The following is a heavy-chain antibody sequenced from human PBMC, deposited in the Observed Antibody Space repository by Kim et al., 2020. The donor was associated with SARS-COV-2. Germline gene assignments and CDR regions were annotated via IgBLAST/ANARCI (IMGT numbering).Heavy chain of an antibody. V-gene: IGHV3-53*04. CDR3: ARGRAAAGRTYDY. J-gene: IGHJ4*02. Sequence: YAESAKGLLTISRHNSKNTLYLQMNSLRAEDTAVYYCARGRAAAGRTYDYWGQGTLVTVSS. D-gene: IGHD6-13*01.